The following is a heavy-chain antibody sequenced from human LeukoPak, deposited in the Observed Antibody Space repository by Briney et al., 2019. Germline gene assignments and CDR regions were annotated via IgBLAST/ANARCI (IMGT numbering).Heavy chain of an antibody. CDR3: ARVRGNPFPDY. V-gene: IGHV4-59*01. D-gene: IGHD4-23*01. Sequence: SETLSLTCTVSGGSISSYYWSWVRQPPGKGLEWIGYIYYTGSTNYNPSLKSRVTISVDTSKNQFSLKLSSVTAADTAVYYCARVRGNPFPDYWGQGTLVTVSS. J-gene: IGHJ4*02. CDR2: IYYTGST. CDR1: GGSISSYY.